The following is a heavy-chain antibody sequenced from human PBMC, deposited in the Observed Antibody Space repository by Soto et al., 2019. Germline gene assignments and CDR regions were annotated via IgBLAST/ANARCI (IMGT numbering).Heavy chain of an antibody. V-gene: IGHV3-23*01. CDR3: AKDFTPDGYWDFDC. J-gene: IGHJ4*02. CDR2: VVQSGGST. D-gene: IGHD4-17*01. CDR1: GFTFSTYS. Sequence: PGGSLRLSCAASGFTFSTYSMSWVRQSPGKGLEWVSAVVQSGGSTYYADSVKGRFTISRDNSKNTLYLQMNNLRAEDTAVYYCAKDFTPDGYWDFDCWGQGTLVTVSS.